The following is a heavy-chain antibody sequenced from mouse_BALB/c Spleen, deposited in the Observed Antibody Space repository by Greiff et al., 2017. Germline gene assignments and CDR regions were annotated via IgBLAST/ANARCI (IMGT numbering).Heavy chain of an antibody. Sequence: EVKLMASGGGLVQPGGSRKLSCAASGFTFSSFGMHWVRQAPEKGLEWVAYISSGSSTIYYADTVKGRFTISRDNPKNTLFLQMTSLRSEDTAMYYCARGSSLFDYWGQGTTLTVSS. CDR3: ARGSSLFDY. CDR2: ISSGSSTI. V-gene: IGHV5-17*02. J-gene: IGHJ2*01. CDR1: GFTFSSFG. D-gene: IGHD1-1*01.